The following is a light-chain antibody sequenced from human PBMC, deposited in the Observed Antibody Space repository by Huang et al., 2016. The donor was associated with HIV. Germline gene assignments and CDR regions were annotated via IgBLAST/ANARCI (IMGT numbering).Light chain of an antibody. CDR3: QQYGDSPLT. CDR2: GAS. CDR1: QSVSSRY. Sequence: EIVLTQSPGTLSLSPGDRDTLSCRASQSVSSRYLAGYQHKPGKAPRVLIYGASTRATGIPDRFSGTGSATDFTRTVSRLEPDDFAVYYCQQYGDSPLTFGGGTKVEF. J-gene: IGKJ4*01. V-gene: IGKV3-20*01.